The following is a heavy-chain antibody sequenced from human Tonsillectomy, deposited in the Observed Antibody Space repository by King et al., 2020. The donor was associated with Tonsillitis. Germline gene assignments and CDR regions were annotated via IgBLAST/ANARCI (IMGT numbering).Heavy chain of an antibody. J-gene: IGHJ4*02. V-gene: IGHV4-4*02. CDR2: IHHSGST. Sequence: QLQESGPGLVKPSGTLSLTCAVSGGSISSSNWWNWVRQPPGKGLEWIGEIHHSGSTNYNPSLKSRVTISVDQSKNQFSLKLSSVTAADPAVYYCERSGGDYYGSGSHYNFFDYWGQGTLVTVSS. CDR1: GGSISSSNW. CDR3: ERSGGDYYGSGSHYNFFDY. D-gene: IGHD3-10*01.